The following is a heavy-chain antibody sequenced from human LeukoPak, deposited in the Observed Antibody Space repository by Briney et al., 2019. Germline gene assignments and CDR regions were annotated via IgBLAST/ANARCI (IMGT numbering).Heavy chain of an antibody. V-gene: IGHV4-59*01. D-gene: IGHD3-10*01. CDR3: ARGGYYGSGNDFRFDP. CDR1: GGSISSYY. Sequence: SETLSLTCTGSGGSISSYYWSWIRQPPGKGLEWIGDIYYSGSTNYKPSLKSRVTISVDTSRNQFSLKLSSVTAADTAVYYCARGGYYGSGNDFRFDPCGQGTLVTVYS. CDR2: IYYSGST. J-gene: IGHJ5*02.